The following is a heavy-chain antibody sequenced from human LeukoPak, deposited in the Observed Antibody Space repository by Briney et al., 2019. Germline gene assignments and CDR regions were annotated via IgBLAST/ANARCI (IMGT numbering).Heavy chain of an antibody. CDR3: ARDHAMVRGGSPYFDY. CDR2: IIPIFGTA. CDR1: GGTFSSYA. J-gene: IGHJ4*02. V-gene: IGHV1-69*13. D-gene: IGHD3-10*01. Sequence: ASVKVSCKASGGTFSSYAISWVRQAPGQGLEWMGGIIPIFGTANYAQKFQGRVTITADESTSTAYMELSSLRSEDTAVYYCARDHAMVRGGSPYFDYWGQGTLVTVSS.